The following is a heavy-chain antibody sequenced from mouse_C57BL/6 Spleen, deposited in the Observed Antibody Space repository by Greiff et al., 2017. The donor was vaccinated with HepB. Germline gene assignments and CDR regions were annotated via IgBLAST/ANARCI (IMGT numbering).Heavy chain of an antibody. CDR2: IRNKANGYTT. CDR3: ARYVLGYYYAMDY. V-gene: IGHV7-3*01. Sequence: EVQVVESGGGLVQPGGSLSLSCAASGFTFTDYYMSWVRQPPGKALEWLGFIRNKANGYTTEYSASVKGRFTISRDNSQSILYLQMNALRAEDSATYYCARYVLGYYYAMDYWGQGTSVTVSS. CDR1: GFTFTDYY. J-gene: IGHJ4*01. D-gene: IGHD3-1*01.